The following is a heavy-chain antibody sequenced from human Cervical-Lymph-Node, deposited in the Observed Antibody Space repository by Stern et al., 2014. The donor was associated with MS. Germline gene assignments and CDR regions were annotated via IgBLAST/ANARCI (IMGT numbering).Heavy chain of an antibody. CDR2: INPSGYSA. CDR3: ASGTGSKRQTGNY. CDR1: GYTFTSHY. D-gene: IGHD3/OR15-3a*01. V-gene: IGHV1-46*01. Sequence: QVQLVQSGAEVKQPGASVKVSCKASGYTFTSHYMHWVRQAPGQGLEWVGIINPSGYSASYAPTVQASVTMTRDTYMRPVQLQLSSRRAEDTAVYYGASGTGSKRQTGNYWGQGTLVTVSS. J-gene: IGHJ4*02.